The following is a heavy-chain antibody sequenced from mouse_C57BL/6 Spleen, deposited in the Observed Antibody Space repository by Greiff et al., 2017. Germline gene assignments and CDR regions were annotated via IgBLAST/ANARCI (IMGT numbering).Heavy chain of an antibody. CDR3: TRDRGYDPFDY. CDR1: GFTFSSYA. Sequence: EVHLVESGEGLVKPGGSLKLSCAASGFTFSSYAMSWVRQTPEKRLEWVAYISSGGDYIYYADTVKGRFTISRDNARNTLYLQMSSLKSEDTAMYYCTRDRGYDPFDYWGQGTTLTVSS. V-gene: IGHV5-9-1*02. J-gene: IGHJ2*01. CDR2: ISSGGDYI. D-gene: IGHD2-2*01.